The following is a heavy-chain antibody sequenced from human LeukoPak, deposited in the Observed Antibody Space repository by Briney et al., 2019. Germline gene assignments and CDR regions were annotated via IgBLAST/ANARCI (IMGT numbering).Heavy chain of an antibody. D-gene: IGHD6-19*01. CDR3: GRFGYVAGVDL. V-gene: IGHV3-7*01. Sequence: PGGSLTLSCAASGFSFSAYWMTWVRQAPGAGLEFVANINPVGTATYYADPVKGRFTISRDNAKSLVYLQMNSLRAEDTAVYHCGRFGYVAGVDLWGQGTLVTVSS. CDR2: INPVGTAT. CDR1: GFSFSAYW. J-gene: IGHJ4*02.